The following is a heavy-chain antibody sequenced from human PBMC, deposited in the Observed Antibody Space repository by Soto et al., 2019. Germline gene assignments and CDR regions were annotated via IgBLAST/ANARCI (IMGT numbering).Heavy chain of an antibody. J-gene: IGHJ4*02. CDR2: IHPSGGGA. V-gene: IGHV1-46*03. CDR3: ARGGHITVVTASFDY. CDR1: ADTFTTYY. D-gene: IGHD2-21*02. Sequence: ASVKVSCKASADTFTTYYLHWGRQAPGQGLEWMGMIHPSGGGATYAQKFLGRLTLTRDTSTSTVFMELSSLRSDDTAVYYCARGGHITVVTASFDYWGQGILVTV.